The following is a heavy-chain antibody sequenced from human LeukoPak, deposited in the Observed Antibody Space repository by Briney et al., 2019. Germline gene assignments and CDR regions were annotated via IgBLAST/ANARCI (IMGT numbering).Heavy chain of an antibody. J-gene: IGHJ4*02. CDR1: GFTFSSYA. CDR2: ISGSGGST. V-gene: IGHV3-23*01. D-gene: IGHD3-16*01. CDR3: ARDRWGVGNFDY. Sequence: PGGSLRLSCAASGFTFSSYAMSWVRQAPGKGLEWVSAISGSGGSTYYADSVKGRFTISRDNSKNTLYLQMNSLRAEDTAVYYCARDRWGVGNFDYWGQGTLVTVSS.